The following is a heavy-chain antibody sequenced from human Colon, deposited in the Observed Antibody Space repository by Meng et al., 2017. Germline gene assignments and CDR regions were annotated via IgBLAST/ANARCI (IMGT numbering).Heavy chain of an antibody. Sequence: QVQLVKSGAEVKKPGSSVGVSCKASGGIFSSYAISWVRQAPGQGLEWMGGIVPMFGTPNYAQKFQGRVTIAADESTTTSFMELSSLRFEDTATYYCARDLESWGQGTLVTVSS. J-gene: IGHJ5*02. D-gene: IGHD3-3*01. V-gene: IGHV1-69*01. CDR3: ARDLES. CDR1: GGIFSSYA. CDR2: IVPMFGTP.